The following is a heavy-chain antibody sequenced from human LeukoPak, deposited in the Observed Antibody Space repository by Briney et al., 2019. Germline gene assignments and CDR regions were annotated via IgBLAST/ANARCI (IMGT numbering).Heavy chain of an antibody. D-gene: IGHD6-19*01. Sequence: SVKVSCKASGGTFSSYTISWVRQAPGQGLEWMGRIIPILGIANYAQKSQGRVTITADKSTSTAYMELSSLRSEDTAVYYCARDRKYSSGWYLGYWGQGTLVTVSS. V-gene: IGHV1-69*04. J-gene: IGHJ4*02. CDR1: GGTFSSYT. CDR2: IIPILGIA. CDR3: ARDRKYSSGWYLGY.